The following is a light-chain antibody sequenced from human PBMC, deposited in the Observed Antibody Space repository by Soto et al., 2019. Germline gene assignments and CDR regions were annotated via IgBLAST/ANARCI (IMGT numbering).Light chain of an antibody. CDR3: QQYNSWWT. V-gene: IGKV1-5*01. CDR2: DAA. J-gene: IGKJ1*01. CDR1: QSISSW. Sequence: DIQMTPSPSTLSASVGDRVTIPCRARQSISSWWAWYQQKPGKAPKLLIYDAASLESGVPSRFSGSGSGTEFTLTISSLQPDDFATYYCQQYNSWWTVGQGTKVEIK.